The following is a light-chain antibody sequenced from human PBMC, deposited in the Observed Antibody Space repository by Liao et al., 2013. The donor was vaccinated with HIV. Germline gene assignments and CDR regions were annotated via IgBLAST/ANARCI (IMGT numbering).Light chain of an antibody. CDR3: QAWDSSTGVV. CDR1: KLGDKY. Sequence: SYEVTQPRSVSVSPGQTATITCSGDKLGDKYTCWYHQRSGQSPVLVIYQDDRRPSGIPERFSGSNSGNTATLTISGTQAMDEADYYCQAWDSSTGVVFGGGTKLTVL. J-gene: IGLJ2*01. CDR2: QDD. V-gene: IGLV3-1*01.